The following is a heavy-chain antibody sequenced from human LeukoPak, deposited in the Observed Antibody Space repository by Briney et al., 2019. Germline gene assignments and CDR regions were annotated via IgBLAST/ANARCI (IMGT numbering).Heavy chain of an antibody. J-gene: IGHJ3*02. Sequence: GGSLRLSCAASGLTLSDHAMNWVRQAPGKGLEWVSYISSSGSTIYYADSVKGRFTISRDNAKNSLYLQMNSLRAEDTAVYYCAREVADAFDIWGQGTMVTVSS. CDR3: AREVADAFDI. V-gene: IGHV3-48*03. CDR1: GLTLSDHA. CDR2: ISSSGSTI.